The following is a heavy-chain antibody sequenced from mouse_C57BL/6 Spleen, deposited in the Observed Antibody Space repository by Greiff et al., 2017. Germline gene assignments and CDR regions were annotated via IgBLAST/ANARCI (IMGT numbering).Heavy chain of an antibody. J-gene: IGHJ4*01. D-gene: IGHD2-5*01. Sequence: VQRVESGAELVRPGTSVKVSCKASGYAFTNYLIEWVKQRPGQGLEWIGVINPGSGGTNYNEKFKGKATLTADKSSSTAYMQLSSLTSEDSAVYFCARGYSNYVDYAMDYWGQGTSVTVSS. V-gene: IGHV1-54*01. CDR3: ARGYSNYVDYAMDY. CDR2: INPGSGGT. CDR1: GYAFTNYL.